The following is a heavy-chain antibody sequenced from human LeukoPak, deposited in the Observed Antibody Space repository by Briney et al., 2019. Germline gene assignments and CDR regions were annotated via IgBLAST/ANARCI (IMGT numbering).Heavy chain of an antibody. CDR2: IYYTGYT. CDR3: ARDYFDSGGYWKSFDY. V-gene: IGHV4-59*01. D-gene: IGHD3-22*01. J-gene: IGHJ4*02. CDR1: GDSISDYY. Sequence: SETLSLTCTVSGDSISDYYWSWIRQPPGKGLEWIGYIYYTGYTNYNPSLQSRVSISVDTSKNQFSLKLSSVTAADTAVYYCARDYFDSGGYWKSFDYSGQGILVTVSS.